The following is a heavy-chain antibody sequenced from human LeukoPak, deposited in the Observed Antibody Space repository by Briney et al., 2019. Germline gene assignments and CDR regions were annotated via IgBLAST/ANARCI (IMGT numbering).Heavy chain of an antibody. J-gene: IGHJ3*02. V-gene: IGHV1-24*01. Sequence: ASVKVSCKVSGYTLTELSMHWVRQAPGKGLEWMGGFDPEDGETICAQKFQGRVTMTEDTSTDTAYMELSSLRSEDTAVYYCATLPQDDDAFDIWGQGTMVTVSS. D-gene: IGHD1-14*01. CDR3: ATLPQDDDAFDI. CDR1: GYTLTELS. CDR2: FDPEDGET.